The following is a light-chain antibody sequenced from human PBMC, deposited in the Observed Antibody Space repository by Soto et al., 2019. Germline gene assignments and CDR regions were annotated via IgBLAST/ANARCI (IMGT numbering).Light chain of an antibody. Sequence: QYALTQPASVSGSPGQSITISCTGTSSDVGSYNLVSWYQQHPGKAPKLMIYEGSKRPSGVSNRFSGSKSGNTASLTISGLQDEDEADYYCCSYAGSRRVFGGGTKLTVL. J-gene: IGLJ2*01. CDR1: SSDVGSYNL. CDR2: EGS. V-gene: IGLV2-23*01. CDR3: CSYAGSRRV.